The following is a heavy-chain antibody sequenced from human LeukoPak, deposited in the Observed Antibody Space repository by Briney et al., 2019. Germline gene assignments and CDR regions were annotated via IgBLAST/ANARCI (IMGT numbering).Heavy chain of an antibody. CDR2: IHHSGST. CDR3: AKGNVYGGNGMDV. Sequence: NSSQTLSLTCTVSGGSISSGGYYWSWIRQHPGKGLEWIGYIHHSGSTYNNPSLKSRVTISVDTSKNQFSLKLSSVTAADTAVYYCAKGNVYGGNGMDVWGQGTTVTVSS. V-gene: IGHV4-31*03. D-gene: IGHD4/OR15-4a*01. J-gene: IGHJ6*02. CDR1: GGSISSGGYY.